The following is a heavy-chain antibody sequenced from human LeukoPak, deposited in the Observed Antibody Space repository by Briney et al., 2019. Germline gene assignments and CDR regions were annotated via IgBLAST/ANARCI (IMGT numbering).Heavy chain of an antibody. D-gene: IGHD1-1*01. CDR3: ARTGRVGVLSQPHWNFDY. J-gene: IGHJ4*02. CDR1: GYTFTGYY. V-gene: IGHV1-2*02. Sequence: GASVKVSCKASGYTFTGYYMHWVRQAPGQGLEWMGWINPNSGGTNYAQKFQGRVTMTRDTSISTAYMELSRLRSDDTAVYYCARTGRVGVLSQPHWNFDYWGQGTLVTVSS. CDR2: INPNSGGT.